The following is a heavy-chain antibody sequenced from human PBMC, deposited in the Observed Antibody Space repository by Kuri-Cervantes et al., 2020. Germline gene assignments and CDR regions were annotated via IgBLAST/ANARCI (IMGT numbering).Heavy chain of an antibody. J-gene: IGHJ3*02. CDR1: GGSFSSYA. CDR2: IVPMFSPA. CDR3: ARDYYDSSGYARGTFDI. D-gene: IGHD3-22*01. V-gene: IGHV1-69*05. Sequence: SVKVSCKASGGSFSSYAFIWVRQAPGQGLEWMGRIVPMFSPANYAQKFQGRVTMTRDTSISTAYMELSRLRSDDTAVYYCARDYYDSSGYARGTFDIWGQGTMVTVSS.